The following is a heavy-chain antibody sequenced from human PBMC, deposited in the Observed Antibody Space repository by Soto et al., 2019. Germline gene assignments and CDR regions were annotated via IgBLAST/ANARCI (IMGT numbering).Heavy chain of an antibody. CDR3: ARDSQVAAAGTGWFDR. CDR2: IIPIFGTA. V-gene: IGHV1-69*13. Sequence: SVKVSCKASGGTFSSYAISWVRQAPGQGLECMGVIIPIFGTANYAQNFQGRVPITADESTRTAYMELGSLSSQDTAVYYCARDSQVAAAGTGWFDRQGQRTLVTVS. J-gene: IGHJ5*02. CDR1: GGTFSSYA. D-gene: IGHD6-13*01.